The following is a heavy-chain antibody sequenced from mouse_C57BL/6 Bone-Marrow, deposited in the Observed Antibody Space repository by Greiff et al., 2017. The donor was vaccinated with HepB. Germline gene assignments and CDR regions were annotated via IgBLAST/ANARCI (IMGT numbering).Heavy chain of an antibody. CDR1: GFTFSSYA. Sequence: EVNVVESGGGLVKPGGSLKLSCAASGFTFSSYAMSWVRQTPEKRLEWVATISDGGSYTYYPDNVKGRFTISRDNAKNNLYLQMSHLKSEDTAMYYCARYYDYDDAMDYWGQGTSVTVSS. D-gene: IGHD2-4*01. J-gene: IGHJ4*01. CDR3: ARYYDYDDAMDY. V-gene: IGHV5-4*03. CDR2: ISDGGSYT.